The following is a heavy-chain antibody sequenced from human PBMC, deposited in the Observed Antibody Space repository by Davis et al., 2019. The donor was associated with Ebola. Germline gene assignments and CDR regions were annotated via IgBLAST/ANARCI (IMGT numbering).Heavy chain of an antibody. J-gene: IGHJ3*02. CDR1: GYTFITYG. V-gene: IGHV1-18*04. Sequence: AASVKVSCKASGYTFITYGISWVRQAPGQGLEWMGWISAYNGNTNYAQKLPGRVTMTTDTSTSTAYMELSSLRSEDTAVYYCARGYPYSSSSEYAFDIWGQGTMVTVSS. CDR3: ARGYPYSSSSEYAFDI. CDR2: ISAYNGNT. D-gene: IGHD6-6*01.